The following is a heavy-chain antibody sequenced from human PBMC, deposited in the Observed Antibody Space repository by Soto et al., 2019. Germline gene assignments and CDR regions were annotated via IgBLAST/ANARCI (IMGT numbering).Heavy chain of an antibody. V-gene: IGHV6-1*01. J-gene: IGHJ5*02. CDR1: GDSVSSNSAA. CDR2: TYYRSKWYN. Sequence: SQTLSLTCAISGDSVSSNSAAWSWIRQSPSRGIEWLGRTYYRSKWYNDYAVSVNSRITINPDTSKNQFSLQLTSVTPEDTAVYFCARGSHGSTWSWGQGTLVTVSS. D-gene: IGHD6-13*01. CDR3: ARGSHGSTWS.